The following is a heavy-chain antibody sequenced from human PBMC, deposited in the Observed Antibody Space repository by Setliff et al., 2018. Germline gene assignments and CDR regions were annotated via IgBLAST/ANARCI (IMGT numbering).Heavy chain of an antibody. Sequence: GASVKVSCKASGYTFTSYYMHWVRQAPGQGLEWMGLINPTGGSTSYEQKFQGRVTMTRDTSTSTVFMELSSLRSEDTAVYYCARDRNDNYESSGYYYAGGYMDVWGKGTTVTVSS. CDR2: INPTGGST. J-gene: IGHJ6*03. CDR1: GYTFTSYY. V-gene: IGHV1-46*01. CDR3: ARDRNDNYESSGYYYAGGYMDV. D-gene: IGHD3-22*01.